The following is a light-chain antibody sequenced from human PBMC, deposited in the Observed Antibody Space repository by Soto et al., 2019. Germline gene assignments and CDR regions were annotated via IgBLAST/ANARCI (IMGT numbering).Light chain of an antibody. Sequence: AIQLTQSPSSLSASVGDRVTISCRASQGISSALAWYQRKPGKAPRLLIYDASSLHSGVPSRFSGSGSGTDFTLTISSLQPEDFAVYYCQQYGSSPPTFGQGTKVDIK. CDR3: QQYGSSPPT. J-gene: IGKJ1*01. CDR1: QGISSA. V-gene: IGKV1-13*02. CDR2: DAS.